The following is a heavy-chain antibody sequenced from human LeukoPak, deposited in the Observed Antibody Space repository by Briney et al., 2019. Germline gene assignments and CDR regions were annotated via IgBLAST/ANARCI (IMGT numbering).Heavy chain of an antibody. CDR2: IYRDGSS. D-gene: IGHD4-17*01. CDR3: AREGFYGDYGY. Sequence: GGSLRLSCVASGLSVSSNYMSWVRQAPGKGLEWVSVIYRDGSSYYAESVKGRFTISRDNAKNTLYLQMNSLRAEDTAVYYCAREGFYGDYGYWGQGTLVTVSS. V-gene: IGHV3-66*01. J-gene: IGHJ4*02. CDR1: GLSVSSNY.